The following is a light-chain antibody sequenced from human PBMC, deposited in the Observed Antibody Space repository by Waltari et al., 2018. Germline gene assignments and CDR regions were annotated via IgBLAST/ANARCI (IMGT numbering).Light chain of an antibody. J-gene: IGKJ2*01. V-gene: IGKV3-15*01. CDR2: GAS. CDR3: QQYNNWAPFT. CDR1: QSISSN. Sequence: ELVMTQSPATLSVSPGERATLSCKASQSISSNLAWYLQKPGQAPRLLIYGASTRATGISARFSGSGSGTEFTLTISSLQSEDFAVYYCQQYNNWAPFTFGQGTKLEIK.